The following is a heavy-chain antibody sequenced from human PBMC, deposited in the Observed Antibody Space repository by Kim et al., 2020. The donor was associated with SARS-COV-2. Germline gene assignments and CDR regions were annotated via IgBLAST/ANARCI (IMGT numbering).Heavy chain of an antibody. CDR2: IYYSGST. CDR1: GGSISSYY. D-gene: IGHD6-13*01. CDR3: ARDRGAAAGTRGIDY. V-gene: IGHV4-59*01. J-gene: IGHJ4*02. Sequence: SETLSLTCTVSGGSISSYYWSWIRQPPGKGLEWIGYIYYSGSTNYNPSLKSRVTISVDTSKNQFSLKLSSVTAADTAVYYCARDRGAAAGTRGIDYWGQG.